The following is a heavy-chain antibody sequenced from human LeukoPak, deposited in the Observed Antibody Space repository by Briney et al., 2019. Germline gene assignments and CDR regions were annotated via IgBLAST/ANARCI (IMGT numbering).Heavy chain of an antibody. V-gene: IGHV3-48*01. J-gene: IGHJ4*02. CDR1: GFTFSNYS. CDR2: ISSTSRTI. CDR3: ATSTAFDY. Sequence: SGGSLRLSCVASGFTFSNYSMNWVRQAPGKGLEWVSYISSTSRTIYYVDSVKGRFTISRDNAKSSLYLQMNSLRAEDTAVYYCATSTAFDYWGRGTLVTVSS. D-gene: IGHD5-18*01.